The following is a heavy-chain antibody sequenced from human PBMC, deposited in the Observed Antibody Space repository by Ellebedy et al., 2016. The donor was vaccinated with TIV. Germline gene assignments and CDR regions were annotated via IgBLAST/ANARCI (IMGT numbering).Heavy chain of an antibody. J-gene: IGHJ4*02. Sequence: PGGSLRLSCAASGFTFSDYAMSWVRQAPGKGLEWVSAISGSGGSTYYADSVKGRCTISRDNSKNTLYLQMNSLRVEDTAVYFCAKAPLWGLAGTTGCFGYWGQGTLVTVSS. CDR2: ISGSGGST. CDR3: AKAPLWGLAGTTGCFGY. V-gene: IGHV3-23*01. D-gene: IGHD1-7*01. CDR1: GFTFSDYA.